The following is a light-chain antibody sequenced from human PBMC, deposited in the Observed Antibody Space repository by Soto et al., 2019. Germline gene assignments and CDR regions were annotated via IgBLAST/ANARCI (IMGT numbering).Light chain of an antibody. V-gene: IGKV3-20*01. CDR1: QSVSSR. Sequence: EIVLTQSPGTLSLSPGERATLSCRASQSVSSRLAWYQQRPGQAPRLLISGASSRATGIPDRFSGSGSGTDFTLTISRLEPEDFAVYYCQQYGSSGKFGQGTKVDIK. CDR2: GAS. CDR3: QQYGSSGK. J-gene: IGKJ1*01.